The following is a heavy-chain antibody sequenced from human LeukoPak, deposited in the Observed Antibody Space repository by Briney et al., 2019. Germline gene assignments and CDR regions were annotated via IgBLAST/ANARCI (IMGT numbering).Heavy chain of an antibody. CDR2: IKADGSDK. V-gene: IGHV3-7*01. CDR1: GFTFSSYW. Sequence: GGPLRLSCAASGFTFSSYWMTWVRQAPGRGLEWVATIKADGSDKYYADSVKGRFTISRDNSKNTLYPQMNSLRAEDTAVYYCARDRTYIFDIWGQGTMVTVSS. CDR3: ARDRTYIFDI. J-gene: IGHJ3*02. D-gene: IGHD1-14*01.